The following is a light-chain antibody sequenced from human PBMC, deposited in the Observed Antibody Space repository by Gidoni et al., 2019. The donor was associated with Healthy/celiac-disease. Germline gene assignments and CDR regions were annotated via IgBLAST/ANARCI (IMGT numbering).Light chain of an antibody. CDR3: QKYNSAPPSLT. V-gene: IGKV1-27*01. Sequence: DIQMTQSPSSLSASVGDRVTITCRASQGISNYLAWYQQKPGKVPKLLIYAASTLQSGVPSRFSCSGSGTDFTLTISSLQPEDVATYSCQKYNSAPPSLTFGGGTKVEIK. CDR2: AAS. J-gene: IGKJ4*01. CDR1: QGISNY.